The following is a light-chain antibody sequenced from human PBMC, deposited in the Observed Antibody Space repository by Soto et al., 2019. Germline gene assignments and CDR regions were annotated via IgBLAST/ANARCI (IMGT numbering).Light chain of an antibody. V-gene: IGKV3-20*01. CDR3: QQYDSSPNT. CDR2: AAS. Sequence: DIVLTQSPGTLSVSPGERATLSCRASHSITGRHLAWYQQKPGQAPRLLIFAASGRPTAIPDRFSGSGSGTDFTLTISRLEPEDFAMYYCQQYDSSPNTFGRGTTLDIK. CDR1: HSITGRH. J-gene: IGKJ2*01.